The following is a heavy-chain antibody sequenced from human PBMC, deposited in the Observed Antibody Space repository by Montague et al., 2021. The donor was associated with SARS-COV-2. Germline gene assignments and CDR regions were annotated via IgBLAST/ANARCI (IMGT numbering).Heavy chain of an antibody. Sequence: SLRLSCAASGFIVSHNYMSWVRQAPGKGLEWVSIIYSGGNTYYADSVKGRFTISRDNSTNTLYLQMNSLRAEDTALYYCARDPYGMDVWGQGTTVTVSS. CDR3: ARDPYGMDV. CDR2: IYSGGNT. CDR1: GFIVSHNY. J-gene: IGHJ6*02. V-gene: IGHV3-66*01.